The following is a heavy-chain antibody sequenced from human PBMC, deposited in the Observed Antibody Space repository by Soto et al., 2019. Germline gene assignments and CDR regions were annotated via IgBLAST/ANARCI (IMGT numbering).Heavy chain of an antibody. Sequence: GASVKVSCKASGYTFTGYYMHCVRQAPGQGLEWMGWINPNSGGTNYAQKFQGRVTMTRDTSISTAYMELSRLRSDDTAVYYCARSIAARPFRSYYFDYWGQGTLVTVSS. CDR2: INPNSGGT. V-gene: IGHV1-2*02. D-gene: IGHD6-6*01. CDR3: ARSIAARPFRSYYFDY. J-gene: IGHJ4*02. CDR1: GYTFTGYY.